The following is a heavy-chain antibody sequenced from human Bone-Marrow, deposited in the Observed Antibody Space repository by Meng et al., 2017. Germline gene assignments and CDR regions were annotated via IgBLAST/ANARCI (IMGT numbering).Heavy chain of an antibody. CDR2: IKRNSDGGTI. J-gene: IGHJ4*02. Sequence: SLKISCVASGLSFTDAWMSWVRQAPGKGLEWVGRIKRNSDGGTIDYAAPVKGRFTISRDDSKNTLYLQMDSLITEDTAVYFCATGAAAADHWGQGTLVTVSS. D-gene: IGHD6-13*01. V-gene: IGHV3-15*01. CDR3: ATGAAAADH. CDR1: GLSFTDAW.